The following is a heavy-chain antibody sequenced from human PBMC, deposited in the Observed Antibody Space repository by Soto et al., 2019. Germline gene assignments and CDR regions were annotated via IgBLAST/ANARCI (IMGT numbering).Heavy chain of an antibody. Sequence: SETLSLTCTVSGCSVSSGSYYWSWIRQPPGKGLEWIGYIYYSGSTNYNPSLKSRVTISVDTSKNQFSLKLSSVTAADTAVYYCARALPIHYYDSSGSFDYWGQGTLVTVSS. D-gene: IGHD3-22*01. CDR1: GCSVSSGSYY. V-gene: IGHV4-61*01. CDR2: IYYSGST. J-gene: IGHJ4*02. CDR3: ARALPIHYYDSSGSFDY.